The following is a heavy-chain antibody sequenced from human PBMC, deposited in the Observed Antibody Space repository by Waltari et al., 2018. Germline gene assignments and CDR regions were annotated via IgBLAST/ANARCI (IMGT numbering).Heavy chain of an antibody. V-gene: IGHV7-4-1*02. CDR1: GYTFTSYA. CDR2: INTNTGNP. CDR3: VREVVPTSTIVVNWFDP. J-gene: IGHJ5*02. D-gene: IGHD2-2*01. Sequence: QVQLVQSGSELKKPGASVKVSCKASGYTFTSYAINWLRRAPGQGLELRGWINTNTGNPTYGQGFTGRFVFSLDTSVSTAYLQISSLKAEDTAVYYCVREVVPTSTIVVNWFDPWGQGTLVTVSS.